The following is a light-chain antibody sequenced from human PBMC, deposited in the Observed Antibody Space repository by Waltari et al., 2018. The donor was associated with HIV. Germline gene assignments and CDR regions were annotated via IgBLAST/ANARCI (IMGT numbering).Light chain of an antibody. V-gene: IGLV1-51*01. CDR1: SSNIESNY. Sequence: QSVLTQPPSVSAAPGQKVTIPCSGTSSNIESNYVYWYQRLPGTAPKLLIYDNKRRPSGIPDRFSGSKSGTSTTLGITGLQTDDEADYYCGTWDSSLSAVVFGGGTKLTVL. J-gene: IGLJ3*02. CDR3: GTWDSSLSAVV. CDR2: DNK.